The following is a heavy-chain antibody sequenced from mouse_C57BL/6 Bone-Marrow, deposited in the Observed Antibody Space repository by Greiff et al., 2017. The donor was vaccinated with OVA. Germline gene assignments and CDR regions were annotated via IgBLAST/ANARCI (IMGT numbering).Heavy chain of an antibody. J-gene: IGHJ2*01. CDR3: ARQGGTTACDY. D-gene: IGHD1-2*01. CDR2: ISSGGSYT. Sequence: DVMLVESGGDLVKPGGSLKLSCAASGFTFSSYGMSWVRQTPDKRLEWVATISSGGSYTYYPDSVKGRFTISRDNAKNTLYLQMSSLKSEDTAMYYCARQGGTTACDYWGQGTTLTVSS. CDR1: GFTFSSYG. V-gene: IGHV5-6*02.